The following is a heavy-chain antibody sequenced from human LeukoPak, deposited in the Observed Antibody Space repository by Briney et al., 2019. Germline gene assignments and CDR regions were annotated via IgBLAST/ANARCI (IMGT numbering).Heavy chain of an antibody. V-gene: IGHV3-48*01. D-gene: IGHD6-6*01. CDR3: ARGGPEAARPRTYYYYGMDV. J-gene: IGHJ6*02. Sequence: GGSLRLSCAASGFTFSSYSMNWVRQAPGKGLEWVSYISSSSSTIYYADSVKGRFTISRDNAKNSLYLQMNSLRAEDTAVCYCARGGPEAARPRTYYYYGMDVWGQGTTVTVSS. CDR1: GFTFSSYS. CDR2: ISSSSSTI.